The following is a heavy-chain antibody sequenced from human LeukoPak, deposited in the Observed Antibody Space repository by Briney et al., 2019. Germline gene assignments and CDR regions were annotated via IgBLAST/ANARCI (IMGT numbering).Heavy chain of an antibody. Sequence: GGSLRLSCEASGFTFSTFAMIWVRQPPGKGLEWVSSIFPSGGEVHYADSVRGRFTISRDNAKNSLYLQMNSLRAEDTAVYYCAELGITMIGGVWGKGTTVTISS. V-gene: IGHV3-23*01. CDR2: IFPSGGEV. CDR1: GFTFSTFA. CDR3: AELGITMIGGV. D-gene: IGHD3-10*02. J-gene: IGHJ6*04.